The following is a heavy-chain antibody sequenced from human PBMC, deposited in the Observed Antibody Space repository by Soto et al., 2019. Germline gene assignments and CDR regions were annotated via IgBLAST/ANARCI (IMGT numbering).Heavy chain of an antibody. D-gene: IGHD3-9*01. V-gene: IGHV3-23*01. CDR2: IRGDGGQT. CDR3: ARDVGLDSDDFFAY. CDR1: GFAFSSYG. J-gene: IGHJ4*02. Sequence: GGSLRLSCTASGFAFSSYGMGWVRQAPGKGLQWVSTIRGDGGQTHYTDSVKGRFSISRDNSKNTVYLQMDSLRAEDTAMYFCARDVGLDSDDFFAYWGQGTQVTVSS.